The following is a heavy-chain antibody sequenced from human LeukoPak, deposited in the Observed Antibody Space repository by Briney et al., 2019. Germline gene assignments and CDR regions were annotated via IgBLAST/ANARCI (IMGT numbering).Heavy chain of an antibody. J-gene: IGHJ3*02. CDR1: GFTFSSYG. CDR3: ARDISWYSSSHGAFDI. CDR2: IWYDGSNK. V-gene: IGHV3-33*01. D-gene: IGHD6-13*01. Sequence: PGGSLRLSCAASGFTFSSYGMHWVRQVPGKGLEWVAVIWYDGSNKYYADSVRGRFTISRDNSKNTLYLQMNSLRAEDTAVYYCARDISWYSSSHGAFDIWGQGTMVTVSS.